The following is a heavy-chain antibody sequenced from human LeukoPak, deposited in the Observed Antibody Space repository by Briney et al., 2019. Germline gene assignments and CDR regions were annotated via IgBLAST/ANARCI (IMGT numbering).Heavy chain of an antibody. J-gene: IGHJ6*02. CDR2: INSDES. CDR1: GFTLSSYW. V-gene: IGHV3-74*01. CDR3: ARDRLDRNYYYGLDV. D-gene: IGHD2-2*03. Sequence: GGSLRLSCAASGFTLSSYWMHWVRQAPGKGLVWVSRINSDESTYADSVKGRFTISRDNAKNRLYLQMNSLRAEDTAVYYCARDRLDRNYYYGLDVWGQGTTVTVSS.